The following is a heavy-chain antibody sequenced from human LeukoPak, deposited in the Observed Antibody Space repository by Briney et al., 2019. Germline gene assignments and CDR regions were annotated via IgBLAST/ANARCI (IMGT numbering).Heavy chain of an antibody. CDR2: IYWNDNK. CDR3: AHRRAATSPSYFDY. D-gene: IGHD5-24*01. J-gene: IGHJ4*02. CDR1: GFSLSTSGVV. V-gene: IGHV2-5*01. Sequence: ESGPTLVKPTQTLTLTCTFSGFSLSTSGVVVGWIRQPPGKALEWLALIYWNDNKRYSPSLKSRLTITKDTSKNQVVLTMTNVDPVDTATYYCAHRRAATSPSYFDYWGQGTLVTVSS.